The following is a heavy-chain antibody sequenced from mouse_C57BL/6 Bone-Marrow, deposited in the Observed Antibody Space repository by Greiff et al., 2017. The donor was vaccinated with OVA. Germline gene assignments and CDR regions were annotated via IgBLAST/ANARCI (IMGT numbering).Heavy chain of an antibody. CDR1: GYSFTDYN. D-gene: IGHD1-1*01. CDR2: INPNYGTT. V-gene: IGHV1-39*01. CDR3: AFYYGSSYRYVDV. J-gene: IGHJ1*03. Sequence: VQLQQSGPELVKPGASVKISCKASGYSFTDYNMNWVKQSHGKSLEWIGVINPNYGTTSYNQKFKGKATLTVDQSSSTAYMQLNSLTSEDSAVYYCAFYYGSSYRYVDVWGTGTTVTVSS.